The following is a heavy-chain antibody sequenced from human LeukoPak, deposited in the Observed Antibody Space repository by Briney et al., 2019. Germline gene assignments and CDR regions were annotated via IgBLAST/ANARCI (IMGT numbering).Heavy chain of an antibody. V-gene: IGHV3-33*01. CDR2: TWYDGSNK. CDR1: GYTFSTYG. D-gene: IGHD1-26*01. Sequence: PGGSLRLSCAASGYTFSTYGVHWVRQAQGKGLELVALTWYDGSNKNYADSVKGRFTISRDNSKNTLYLQMNSLRGEDTAVYYCARGGLTIAEATTSWYLDYWGQGTLVTVSS. CDR3: ARGGLTIAEATTSWYLDY. J-gene: IGHJ4*02.